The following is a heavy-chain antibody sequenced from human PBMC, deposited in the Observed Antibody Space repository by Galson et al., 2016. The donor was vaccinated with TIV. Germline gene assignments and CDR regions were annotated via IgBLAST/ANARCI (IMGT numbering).Heavy chain of an antibody. D-gene: IGHD2-8*02. CDR1: GYTAASLS. J-gene: IGHJ4*02. CDR3: SVVLEVDEV. V-gene: IGHV1-24*01. Sequence: SVKVSCKVLGYTAASLSMHWVRHVPGKGLEWMGAFDPEGGETMYAKQFQGRLTMTQDTSKDTAYMELRNLRSEDRAVYYCSVVLEVDEVWGRGTRVTVSS. CDR2: FDPEGGET.